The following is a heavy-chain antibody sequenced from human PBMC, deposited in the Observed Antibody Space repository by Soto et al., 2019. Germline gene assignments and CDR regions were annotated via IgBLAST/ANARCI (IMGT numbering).Heavy chain of an antibody. CDR1: GFTFSSYS. V-gene: IGHV3-21*01. Sequence: PGGSLRLSCAASGFTFSSYSMNWVRQAPGKGLEWVSSISSSSSYIYYADSVKGRFTISRDNAKNSLYLQMNSLRAEDTAVYYCARDGYWSVHYYYGMDVWGQGTTVTVSS. J-gene: IGHJ6*02. D-gene: IGHD2-8*02. CDR2: ISSSSSYI. CDR3: ARDGYWSVHYYYGMDV.